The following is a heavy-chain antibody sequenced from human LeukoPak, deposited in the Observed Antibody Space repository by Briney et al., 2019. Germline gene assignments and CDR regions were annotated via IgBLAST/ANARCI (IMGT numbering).Heavy chain of an antibody. V-gene: IGHV3-53*01. CDR2: IPSGHTT. CDR1: GFTVSSNY. D-gene: IGHD5-24*01. Sequence: PGGSLRLSCAASGFTVSSNYMNWVRQAPGKGLEWVSGIIPSGHTTYYADSVRGRFTISRDNSRNTVYLQMNSLRAEDTAVYYCAKDDRWLQFCCWGQGTLVTVSA. CDR3: AKDDRWLQFCC. J-gene: IGHJ4*02.